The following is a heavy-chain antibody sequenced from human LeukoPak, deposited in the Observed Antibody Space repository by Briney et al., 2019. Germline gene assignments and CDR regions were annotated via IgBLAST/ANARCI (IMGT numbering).Heavy chain of an antibody. CDR1: GGSISSYY. J-gene: IGHJ4*02. CDR2: IYTSGST. D-gene: IGHD5-12*01. V-gene: IGHV4-4*07. CDR3: ANIVATIEGGYYFDY. Sequence: PSETLSLTCTVSGGSISSYYWSWIRQPAGKGLEWIGRIYTSGSTNYNPSLKSRVTISVDTSKNQFSLKLSSVTAADTAVYYCANIVATIEGGYYFDYWGQGTLVTVSS.